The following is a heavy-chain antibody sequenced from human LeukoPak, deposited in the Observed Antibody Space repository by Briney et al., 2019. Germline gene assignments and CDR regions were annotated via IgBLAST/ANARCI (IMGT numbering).Heavy chain of an antibody. CDR2: ITGSGTTT. Sequence: GSLRLSCVASGIAFRNYAMTWVRQAPGKGLEWVSSITGSGTTTRYADSVKGRFTISRDNSVDTLYLQVNSLSAEDTAVYYCGIDPNGDYIGAFDFWGQGTKVTASS. CDR3: GIDPNGDYIGAFDF. J-gene: IGHJ3*01. D-gene: IGHD4-17*01. CDR1: GIAFRNYA. V-gene: IGHV3-23*01.